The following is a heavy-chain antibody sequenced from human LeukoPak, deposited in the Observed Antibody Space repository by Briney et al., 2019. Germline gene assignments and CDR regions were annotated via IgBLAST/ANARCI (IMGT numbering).Heavy chain of an antibody. V-gene: IGHV3-21*01. D-gene: IGHD3-3*01. CDR2: ISSSSSYI. CDR3: ARAPSDYDFWSGYPGPDY. J-gene: IGHJ4*02. Sequence: GGSLRLSCAASGFTFSSYSMNWVRQAPGKGLEWVSSISSSSSYIYYADSVKGRFTISRDNAKNSLYLQMNSLRAEDTAVYYCARAPSDYDFWSGYPGPDYWGQGTLVTVSS. CDR1: GFTFSSYS.